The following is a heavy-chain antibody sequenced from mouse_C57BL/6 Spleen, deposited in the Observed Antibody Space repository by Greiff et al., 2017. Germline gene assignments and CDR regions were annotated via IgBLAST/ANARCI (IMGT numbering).Heavy chain of an antibody. CDR1: GYTFTSYW. J-gene: IGHJ1*03. D-gene: IGHD1-1*01. CDR2: IYPSDSET. Sequence: VQLKQPGAELVRPGSSVKLSCKASGYTFTSYWMDWVKQRPGQGLEWIGNIYPSDSETHYNQKFKDKATLTVDKSSSTAYMQLSSLTSEDSAVXYCARNFYYGPYFDVWGTGTTVTVSS. V-gene: IGHV1-61*01. CDR3: ARNFYYGPYFDV.